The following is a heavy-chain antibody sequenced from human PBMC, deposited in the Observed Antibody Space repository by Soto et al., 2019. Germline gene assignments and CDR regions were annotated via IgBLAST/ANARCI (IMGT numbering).Heavy chain of an antibody. V-gene: IGHV1-8*01. Sequence: QVQLVQSGAEEKKTGASVKVSCKASGYTFTSYDINWVRQATGQGLEWMGWMNANSGSAGYAQNFQGRVTLTRDTSMSTAYMELSGLRSEDTAMYYCARGGPAAGFDYWGQGTRVTVSS. CDR1: GYTFTSYD. CDR3: ARGGPAAGFDY. D-gene: IGHD6-13*01. J-gene: IGHJ4*02. CDR2: MNANSGSA.